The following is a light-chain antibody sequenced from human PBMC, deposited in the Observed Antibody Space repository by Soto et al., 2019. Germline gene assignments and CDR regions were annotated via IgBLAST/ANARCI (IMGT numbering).Light chain of an antibody. CDR3: QQSYSTPWT. J-gene: IGKJ1*01. Sequence: DIQMTQSPSSLSAAVGDRVTITSRTSHSFSSYLNWYQQKPGKAPKLLIDAAPSLESGDPSRFLGSGSGTDFPLTISSLQPEDFATYYCQQSYSTPWTFGQGTKVEIK. CDR2: AAP. V-gene: IGKV1-39*01. CDR1: HSFSSY.